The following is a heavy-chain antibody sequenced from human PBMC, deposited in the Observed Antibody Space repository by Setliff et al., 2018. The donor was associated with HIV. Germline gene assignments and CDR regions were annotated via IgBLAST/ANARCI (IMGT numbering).Heavy chain of an antibody. CDR3: ARTMWEKYFDF. Sequence: SETLSLTCTVSGGSISSSSYYWGWIRQPPGKGLEWIGHIYTSGSTNYNPSLKSRVTISVDTSKKQFSLKLSSVTAADTAVYYCARTMWEKYFDFWGQGALVTVSS. J-gene: IGHJ4*02. CDR1: GGSISSSSYY. V-gene: IGHV4-61*05. CDR2: IYTSGST. D-gene: IGHD1-26*01.